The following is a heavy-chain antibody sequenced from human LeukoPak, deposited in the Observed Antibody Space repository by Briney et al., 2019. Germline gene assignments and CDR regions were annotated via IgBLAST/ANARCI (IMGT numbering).Heavy chain of an antibody. J-gene: IGHJ4*02. CDR2: IYSGGTT. Sequence: GGSLRLSCAASGFTVSSNYMSWVRQAPGKGLEWVSFIYSGGTTYYADSVKGRFTISRDNSKNTLYLQMNSLRVEDTAVYYCATRARRYGYYFDYWGQGTLVTVSS. V-gene: IGHV3-53*01. CDR3: ATRARRYGYYFDY. D-gene: IGHD6-13*01. CDR1: GFTVSSNY.